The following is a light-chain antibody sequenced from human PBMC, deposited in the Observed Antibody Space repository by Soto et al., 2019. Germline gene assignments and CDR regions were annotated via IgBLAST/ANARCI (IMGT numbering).Light chain of an antibody. J-gene: IGKJ4*02. Sequence: EVVLTQSPGTLSLSPGDRATLSCRASQSVSSSYLAWYQQKPGQAPRLLIYGASSRAAGIPDRFSGSGSGTDFTLTISRMEPEDFEVYSCQQFRHSPPMRTFGGGTKVEIK. CDR2: GAS. CDR1: QSVSSSY. V-gene: IGKV3-20*01. CDR3: QQFRHSPPMRT.